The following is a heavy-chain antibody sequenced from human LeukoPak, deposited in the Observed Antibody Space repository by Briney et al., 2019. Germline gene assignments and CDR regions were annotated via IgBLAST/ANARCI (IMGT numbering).Heavy chain of an antibody. V-gene: IGHV4-4*07. CDR2: IYTSGST. CDR3: ARTKYGGTPSSNWFDP. D-gene: IGHD4-23*01. J-gene: IGHJ5*02. CDR1: GGSISSYY. Sequence: SETLSLTCTVSGGSISSYYWSWIRQPAGKGLEWIGRIYTSGSTNYNPSLKSRVTMSVDTSKNQFSLKLSSVTAADTAVYYCARTKYGGTPSSNWFDPWGQGTLVTVSP.